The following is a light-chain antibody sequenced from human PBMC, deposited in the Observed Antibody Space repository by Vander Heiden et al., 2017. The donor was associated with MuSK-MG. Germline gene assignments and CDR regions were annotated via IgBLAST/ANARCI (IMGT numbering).Light chain of an antibody. CDR2: YKSDYDK. V-gene: IGLV5-45*03. Sequence: QAVVTQPSSLSASPGTSASLTCTLRSDIDVGTYRIWWYQQKPGSPPQFLLRYKSDYDKQQGSGVPSRFAGSKDASANAGTLLISGLQSEDEAYDYCMTWHNSAAVFGGGTKLTGL. CDR3: MTWHNSAAV. J-gene: IGLJ2*01. CDR1: SDIDVGTYR.